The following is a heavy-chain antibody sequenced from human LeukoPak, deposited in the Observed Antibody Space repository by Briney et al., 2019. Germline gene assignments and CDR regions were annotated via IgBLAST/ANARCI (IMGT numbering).Heavy chain of an antibody. Sequence: SETLSLTCAVYGGSFSGYYWSWIRQPPGKGLEWIGEINHSGSTNYNPSLKSRVTISVDTSKNQFSLKLSSVTAADTAVYYCARRYGGGYYLYWGQGTLVTVSS. V-gene: IGHV4-34*01. CDR1: GGSFSGYY. CDR3: ARRYGGGYYLY. J-gene: IGHJ4*02. CDR2: INHSGST. D-gene: IGHD3-22*01.